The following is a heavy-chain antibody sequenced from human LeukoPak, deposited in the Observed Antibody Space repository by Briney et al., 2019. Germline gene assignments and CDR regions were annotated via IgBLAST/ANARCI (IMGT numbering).Heavy chain of an antibody. CDR3: ALDLGHSSGWYAPYYFDY. V-gene: IGHV3-66*01. Sequence: PGGSLRLSCAASGFTFSTYAMSWVRQAPGKGLEWVSVIYSGGSTYYADSVKGRFTISRDNSKNTLYLQMNSLRAEDTAVYYCALDLGHSSGWYAPYYFDYWGQGTLVTVSS. CDR2: IYSGGST. CDR1: GFTFSTYA. J-gene: IGHJ4*02. D-gene: IGHD6-19*01.